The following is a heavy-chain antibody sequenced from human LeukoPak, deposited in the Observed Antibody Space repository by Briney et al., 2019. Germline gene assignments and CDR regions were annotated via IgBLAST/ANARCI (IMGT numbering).Heavy chain of an antibody. CDR1: GGSISSYY. J-gene: IGHJ4*02. D-gene: IGHD3-9*01. CDR2: IYYSGST. Sequence: SETLSLACTVSGGSISSYYWSWIRQPPGKGLEWIGYIYYSGSTNYNPSLKSRVTISVDTSKNQFSLKLSSVTAADTAVYYCARVGILTGLDYWGQGTLVTVSS. CDR3: ARVGILTGLDY. V-gene: IGHV4-59*01.